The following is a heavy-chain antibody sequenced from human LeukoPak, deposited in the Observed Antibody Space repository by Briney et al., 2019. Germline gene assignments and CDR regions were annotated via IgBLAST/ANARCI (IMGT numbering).Heavy chain of an antibody. CDR3: ARDYSSGYPLNHFDY. V-gene: IGHV7-4-1*02. D-gene: IGHD3-22*01. J-gene: IGHJ4*02. CDR2: INTNTGNP. CDR1: GYTFTSYA. Sequence: GASVKVSCKASGYTFTSYAMNWVRQAPGQGLEWMGWINTNTGNPTYAQGFTGRFVFSLDTSVSTAYLQISSLKAEDTAVYYCARDYSSGYPLNHFDYWGQGTLVTVSS.